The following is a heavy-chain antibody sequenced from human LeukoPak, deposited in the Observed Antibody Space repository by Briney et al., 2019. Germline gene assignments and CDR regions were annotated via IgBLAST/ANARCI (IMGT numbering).Heavy chain of an antibody. CDR2: INRDGSQT. Sequence: PGGSLRLSCAASGFTFSTFWMTWVRQAPGKGLEWVANINRDGSQTYYVDSVKGRFTISRDNAKNSLYLQMNSLKAEDTAVYYCARAVVYGDYQIFDYWGQGALVTVSS. CDR1: GFTFSTFW. J-gene: IGHJ4*02. V-gene: IGHV3-7*01. CDR3: ARAVVYGDYQIFDY. D-gene: IGHD4-17*01.